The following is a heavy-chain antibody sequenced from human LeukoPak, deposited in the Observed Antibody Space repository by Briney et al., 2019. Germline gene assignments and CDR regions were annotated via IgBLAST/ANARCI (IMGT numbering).Heavy chain of an antibody. V-gene: IGHV1-69*05. D-gene: IGHD3-10*01. CDR1: GGTFSSYA. Sequence: GASVKVSCKASGGTFSSYAISWVRQAPGQGLEWMGGIIPIFGSANYAQKFQGRVTMTRDTSISTAYMELSRLRSDDTAVYYCARSRVRGVITYYFDYWGQGTLVTVSS. J-gene: IGHJ4*02. CDR3: ARSRVRGVITYYFDY. CDR2: IIPIFGSA.